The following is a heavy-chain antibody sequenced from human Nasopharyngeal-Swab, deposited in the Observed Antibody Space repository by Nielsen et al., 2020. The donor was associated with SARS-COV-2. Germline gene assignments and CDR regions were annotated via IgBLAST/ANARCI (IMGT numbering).Heavy chain of an antibody. J-gene: IGHJ6*02. V-gene: IGHV4-39*01. CDR3: ASPLWFGELLPASYYYYGMDV. CDR2: IYYSGST. Sequence: WIRQPPGKGLEWIGSIYYSGSTYCNPSLKSRVTISVDTSKNQFSLKLSSVTAADTAVYYCASPLWFGELLPASYYYYGMDVWGQGTTVTVSS. D-gene: IGHD3-10*01.